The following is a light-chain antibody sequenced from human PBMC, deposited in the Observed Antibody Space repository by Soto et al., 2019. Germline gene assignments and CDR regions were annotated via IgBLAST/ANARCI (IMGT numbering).Light chain of an antibody. Sequence: DIQMTQSPSTLSASVGDRVTITCRASQSISSWLAWYQQKPGKAPKLLIYKASSLESGVPSRFSGSGSGTDFTLTISSLQPEDVATYYCQQSYSKPWTFGQGTKVDIK. J-gene: IGKJ1*01. CDR1: QSISSW. V-gene: IGKV1-5*03. CDR3: QQSYSKPWT. CDR2: KAS.